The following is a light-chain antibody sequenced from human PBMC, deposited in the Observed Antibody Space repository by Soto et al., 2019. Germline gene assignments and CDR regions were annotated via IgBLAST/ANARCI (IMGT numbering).Light chain of an antibody. CDR2: AAP. CDR3: LQHNSYRWT. CDR1: QGIRND. Sequence: DIQMIQSPSSLSASVGDRVTITCPASQGIRNDLGWYQQKPGKTPKRLIYAAPSLQSGVSSRFRGSGSGTEFTLTISSLQPEDFATYYWLQHNSYRWTFGQGTKVEIK. V-gene: IGKV1-17*01. J-gene: IGKJ1*01.